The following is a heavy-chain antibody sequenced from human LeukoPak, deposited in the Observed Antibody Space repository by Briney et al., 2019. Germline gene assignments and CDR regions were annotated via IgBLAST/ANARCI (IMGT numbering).Heavy chain of an antibody. J-gene: IGHJ4*02. D-gene: IGHD2-2*01. V-gene: IGHV1-2*02. CDR1: GYTFTRYY. CDR2: INPNSGGT. Sequence: ASVKVSCKASGYTFTRYYMHWVRQAPGQGLEWMGWINPNSGGTNYAQKFQGRVTMTRDTSISTAYMELSRLRSDDTAVYYCARRSSLRALIDYWGQGTLVTVSS. CDR3: ARRSSLRALIDY.